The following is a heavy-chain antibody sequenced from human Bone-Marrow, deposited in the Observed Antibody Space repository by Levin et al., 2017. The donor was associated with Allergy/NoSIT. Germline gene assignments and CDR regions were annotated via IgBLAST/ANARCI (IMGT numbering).Heavy chain of an antibody. V-gene: IGHV3-11*01. CDR3: VVALDY. CDR1: GFTFSDYY. J-gene: IGHJ4*02. CDR2: ITSNGGSK. D-gene: IGHD2-15*01. Sequence: LSLTCAASGFTFSDYYMSWMRQAPGKGLEWVSYITSNGGSKYYADSVKGPFTISRDNAKNSLSLQMNSLRAEDTAVYYCVVALDYWGQGTLVTVSS.